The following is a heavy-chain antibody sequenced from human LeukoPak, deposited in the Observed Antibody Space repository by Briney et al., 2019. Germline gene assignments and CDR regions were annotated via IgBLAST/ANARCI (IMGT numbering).Heavy chain of an antibody. CDR1: GGSISSYY. V-gene: IGHV4-59*01. CDR2: IYYSGST. D-gene: IGHD3-22*01. Sequence: SETLSLTCTVSGGSISSYYWSWIRQPPGKGLEWIGYIYYSGSTNYNPSLKSRVTISVDTSKNQFSLKLSSVTAADTAVYYCARGYYDSSGYRFDYWGQGALVTVSS. CDR3: ARGYYDSSGYRFDY. J-gene: IGHJ4*02.